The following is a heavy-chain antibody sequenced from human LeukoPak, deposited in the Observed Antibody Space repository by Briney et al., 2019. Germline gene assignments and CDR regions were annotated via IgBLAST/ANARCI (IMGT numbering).Heavy chain of an antibody. Sequence: GGSLRLSCTASGFSFSSYWMSWVRQAPGKGLEWVANIKQDEGEKYYVDSVKGRFTISRDNAKNSLYLQMNSLRAEDTAVYYCVRPSGYCSSGSCFPFDCWGQGTLVAVSS. V-gene: IGHV3-7*01. J-gene: IGHJ4*02. CDR2: IKQDEGEK. D-gene: IGHD2-15*01. CDR1: GFSFSSYW. CDR3: VRPSGYCSSGSCFPFDC.